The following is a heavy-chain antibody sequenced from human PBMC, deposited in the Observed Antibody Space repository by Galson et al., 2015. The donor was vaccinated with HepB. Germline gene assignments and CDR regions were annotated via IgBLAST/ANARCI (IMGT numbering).Heavy chain of an antibody. V-gene: IGHV5-51*03. CDR1: GYSFTSYW. D-gene: IGHD4-11*01. J-gene: IGHJ5*02. CDR3: ARRAAATVTLGWFDP. CDR2: IYPGDSDT. Sequence: QSGAEVKKPGESLKISCKGSGYSFTSYWIGWVRQMPGKDLEWMGIIYPGDSDTRYSPSFQGQVTISADKSISTAYLQWSSLKASDTAMYYCARRAAATVTLGWFDPWGQGTLVTVSS.